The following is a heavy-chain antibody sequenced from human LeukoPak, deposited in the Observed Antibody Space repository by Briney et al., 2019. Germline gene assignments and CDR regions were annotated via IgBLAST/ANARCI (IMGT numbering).Heavy chain of an antibody. J-gene: IGHJ6*03. CDR1: GGPIRSSSYN. CDR3: ARTGGSFYFYCYMDV. V-gene: IGHV4-39*07. CDR2: IHYTEST. Sequence: PSETLSLTCTVSGGPIRSSSYNWGWIRQPPGKGLEWIGTIHYTESTYYNPSLNSRVTISVDTSKIQVSLKLSSVTAADTAAYYCARTGGSFYFYCYMDVWGKGTAVTVSS. D-gene: IGHD1-26*01.